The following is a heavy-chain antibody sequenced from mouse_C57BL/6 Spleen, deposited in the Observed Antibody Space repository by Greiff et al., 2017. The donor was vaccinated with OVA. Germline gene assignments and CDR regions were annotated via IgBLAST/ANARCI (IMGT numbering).Heavy chain of an antibody. CDR1: GYTFTDYY. Sequence: EVQLQQSGPELVKPGASVKISCKASGYTFTDYYMNWVKQSHGKSLEWIGDINPNNGGTSYNQKFKGKATLTVDKSSSTAYMELRSLTSEDSAVYYCARRGPNLWSWFAYWGQGTLVTVSA. CDR2: INPNNGGT. J-gene: IGHJ3*01. D-gene: IGHD1-1*02. CDR3: ARRGPNLWSWFAY. V-gene: IGHV1-26*01.